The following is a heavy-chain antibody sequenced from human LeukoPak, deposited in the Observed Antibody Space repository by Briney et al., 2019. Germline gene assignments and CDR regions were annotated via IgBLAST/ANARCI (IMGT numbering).Heavy chain of an antibody. CDR1: GYSFTSYW. D-gene: IGHD6-13*01. V-gene: IGHV5-51*01. CDR3: ACRDLTSTWSFP. CDR2: IYPGDSRI. J-gene: IGHJ5*02. Sequence: GESLKISCQGFGYSFTSYWIGWVRQMPGKGMEWMGVIYPGDSRIRYNPSFQGQVTISVDKAISTAYLQWVSLKASDTAMYYCACRDLTSTWSFPWGQETLVTVSS.